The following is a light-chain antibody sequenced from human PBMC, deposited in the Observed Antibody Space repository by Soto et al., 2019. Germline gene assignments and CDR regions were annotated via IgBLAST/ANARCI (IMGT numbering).Light chain of an antibody. Sequence: EIVLTQSPATLSLSPGERATLSCRASQSVGSSYLAWYQHKRGQAPRLLIYGGYTRATGIPDRFSGSGSGTDFTLTISRLEPEDFAVYYCQQYDNSPPVTFDQGTKVDTK. CDR3: QQYDNSPPVT. CDR1: QSVGSSY. CDR2: GGY. J-gene: IGKJ1*01. V-gene: IGKV3-20*01.